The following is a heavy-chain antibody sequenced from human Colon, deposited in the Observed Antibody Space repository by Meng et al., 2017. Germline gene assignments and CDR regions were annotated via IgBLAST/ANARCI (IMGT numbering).Heavy chain of an antibody. CDR1: GGSISSGDYY. D-gene: IGHD4-17*01. J-gene: IGHJ5*02. CDR3: ARDRKHYGERGWFDP. Sequence: GKLQGSGPGLGPLSQTLALTCTVSGGSISSGDYYWSWIRQPPGKGLEWIGYIYYSGSTYSNASLKSRVTISIDRSKNQFSLKLSSVTAADTAVYYCARDRKHYGERGWFDPWGQGTLVTVSS. CDR2: IYYSGST. V-gene: IGHV4-30-4*01.